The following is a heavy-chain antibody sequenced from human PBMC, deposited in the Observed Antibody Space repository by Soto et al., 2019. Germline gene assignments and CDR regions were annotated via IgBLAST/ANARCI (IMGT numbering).Heavy chain of an antibody. V-gene: IGHV1-69*02. J-gene: IGHJ6*02. Sequence: QVQLVQSGAEVKKPGSSVKVSCKGSGGTFSSYTISWVRQAPGQGLEWMGRIIPILGIANHAQKCQGRVTITADKSTSTAYMELSMLSSEFTAVYYCAMFRGSYGMDVWGQGTTVTVSS. CDR2: IIPILGIA. CDR1: GGTFSSYT. CDR3: AMFRGSYGMDV. D-gene: IGHD3-10*01.